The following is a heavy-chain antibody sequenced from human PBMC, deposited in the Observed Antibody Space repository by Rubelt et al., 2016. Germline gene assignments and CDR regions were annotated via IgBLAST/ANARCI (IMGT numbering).Heavy chain of an antibody. J-gene: IGHJ3*02. CDR3: ARVYYDSSRGAFDI. D-gene: IGHD3-22*01. CDR1: GGSISSSSYY. CDR2: IYYSGST. V-gene: IGHV4-39*07. Sequence: QLQLQESGPGLVKPSETLSLTCTVSGGSISSSSYYWGWIRQPPGKGLEWIGYIYYSGSTFYNPSLKSRVTISVDTSKNQFSLKLSSVTAADTAVYYCARVYYDSSRGAFDIWGQGTMVTVSS.